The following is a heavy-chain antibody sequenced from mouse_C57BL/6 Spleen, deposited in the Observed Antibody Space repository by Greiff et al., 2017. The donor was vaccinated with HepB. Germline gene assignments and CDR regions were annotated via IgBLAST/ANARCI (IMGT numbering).Heavy chain of an antibody. Sequence: EVQLQQSGPVLVKPGASVKMSCKASGYTFTDYYMNWVKQSHGKSLEWIGVINPYNGGTSYNQKFKGKATLTVDKSSSTAYMELNSLTSEDSAVYYGARKDYYGSSAGFAYGGQGTLVTVSA. J-gene: IGHJ3*01. CDR3: ARKDYYGSSAGFAY. CDR2: INPYNGGT. V-gene: IGHV1-19*01. CDR1: GYTFTDYY. D-gene: IGHD1-1*01.